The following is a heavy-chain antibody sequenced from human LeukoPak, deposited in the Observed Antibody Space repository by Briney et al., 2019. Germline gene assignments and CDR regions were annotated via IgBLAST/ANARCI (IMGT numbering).Heavy chain of an antibody. D-gene: IGHD3-10*01. Sequence: SQTLSLTCAVSGGSISGGGYSWSWIRQPPGKGLEWIGYIYHSGSTYYNPSLKSRVTISVDRSKNQFSLKLSSVTAADTAVYYCARSPGVIPYYFDYWGQGTLVTVSS. CDR2: IYHSGST. CDR3: ARSPGVIPYYFDY. V-gene: IGHV4-30-2*01. CDR1: GGSISGGGYS. J-gene: IGHJ4*02.